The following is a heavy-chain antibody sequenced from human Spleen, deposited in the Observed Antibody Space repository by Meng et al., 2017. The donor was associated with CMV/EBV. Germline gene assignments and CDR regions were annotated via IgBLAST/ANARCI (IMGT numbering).Heavy chain of an antibody. J-gene: IGHJ5*02. D-gene: IGHD5-12*01. CDR1: TGYIKSFY. CDR3: ARDRRDIVATITKGNWFDP. Sequence: SETMSLTCTVPTGYIKSFYWSWIRQSPGKGLEWIGSVYYNGRTDYNPSLRSRVAISIDTSKDQFSLMLRSVTAADTDVYYCARDRRDIVATITKGNWFDPWGQGTLVTVSS. V-gene: IGHV4-59*01. CDR2: VYYNGRT.